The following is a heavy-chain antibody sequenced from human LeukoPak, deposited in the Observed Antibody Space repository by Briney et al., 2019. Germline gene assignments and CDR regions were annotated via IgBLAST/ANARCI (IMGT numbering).Heavy chain of an antibody. CDR2: ISYSGSNI. V-gene: IGHV3-48*03. Sequence: GGSLRLSCAASGFTFSSYEMNWVRQAPGKGLEWVSYISYSGSNIYYADSVKGRFTISRDNAKNSLYLQMNSLRAEDTAVYYCARVEHTAMVHDYWGQGTLVTVSS. J-gene: IGHJ4*02. CDR3: ARVEHTAMVHDY. CDR1: GFTFSSYE. D-gene: IGHD5-18*01.